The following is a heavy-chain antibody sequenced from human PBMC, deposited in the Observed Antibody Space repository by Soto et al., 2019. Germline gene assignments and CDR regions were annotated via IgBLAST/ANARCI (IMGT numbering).Heavy chain of an antibody. V-gene: IGHV4-59*01. CDR1: GCSISIYW. CDR3: ASYVQRASIDY. J-gene: IGHJ4*02. D-gene: IGHD1-1*01. Sequence: PSETLSLTCTVSGCSISIYWWGWIRQPPGKGLEWIGGIYYIGSTNYNPSLKSRVTMSVDTSKNQISLILTSVTAADTAVYYCASYVQRASIDYWGQGTLVTVS. CDR2: IYYIGST.